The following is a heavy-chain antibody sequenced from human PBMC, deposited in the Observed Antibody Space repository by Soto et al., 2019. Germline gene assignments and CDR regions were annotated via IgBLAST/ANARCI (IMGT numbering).Heavy chain of an antibody. Sequence: PSETLPRTCTVRGGSISSSSYYWGGIRQPPGKGLEWIGRIYYSGSTYYNPSVKSRVTISVDTSKNQFSMKLSSVTAAETAVYYCARHTHLNDAFDILPQETMVTVSS. CDR3: ARHTHLNDAFDI. V-gene: IGHV4-39*01. J-gene: IGHJ3*02. CDR1: GGSISSSSYY. CDR2: IYYSGST.